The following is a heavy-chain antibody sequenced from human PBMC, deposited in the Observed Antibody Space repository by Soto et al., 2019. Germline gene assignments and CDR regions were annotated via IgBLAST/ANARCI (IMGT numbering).Heavy chain of an antibody. CDR3: ARVKGNPYGMDV. V-gene: IGHV1-2*02. D-gene: IGHD4-4*01. CDR2: INPISGDT. J-gene: IGHJ6*02. CDR1: GYTFTGHY. Sequence: ASVKVSCKASGYTFTGHYIHWVRQAPGQGLEWMGWINPISGDTDYAQKFQDRVTMTRDTSISTAYMDLSRLMSGDTAVYYCARVKGNPYGMDVWRQGTTVSVSS.